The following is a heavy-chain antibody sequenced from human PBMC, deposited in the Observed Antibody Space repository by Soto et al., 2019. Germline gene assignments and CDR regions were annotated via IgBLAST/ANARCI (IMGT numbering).Heavy chain of an antibody. Sequence: QVTVKGSGPVLVKPTETLTLTCTVSGFSLSNAGLGVSWIRQPPGKALEWLAHIFSNDEKSYSTSLKSRLTISKDTSKSQVVLTMTNMAPVDTATYYCASTYSTSWYWFDPWGQGTLVTVSS. J-gene: IGHJ5*02. V-gene: IGHV2-26*04. D-gene: IGHD6-13*01. CDR2: IFSNDEK. CDR3: ASTYSTSWYWFDP. CDR1: GFSLSNAGLG.